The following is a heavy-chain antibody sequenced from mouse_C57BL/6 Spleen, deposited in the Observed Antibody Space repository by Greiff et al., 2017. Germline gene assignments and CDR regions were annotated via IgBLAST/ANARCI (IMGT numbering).Heavy chain of an antibody. J-gene: IGHJ4*01. CDR3: ARDSLRGAMDY. D-gene: IGHD1-1*01. CDR1: GFTFSDYY. Sequence: DVHLVESEGGLVQPGSSMKLSCTASGFTFSDYYMAWVRQVPEKGLEWVANINYDGSSTYYLDSLKSRFIISRDNAKNILYLQMSSLKSEDTATYYCARDSLRGAMDYWGQGTSVTVSS. V-gene: IGHV5-16*01. CDR2: INYDGSST.